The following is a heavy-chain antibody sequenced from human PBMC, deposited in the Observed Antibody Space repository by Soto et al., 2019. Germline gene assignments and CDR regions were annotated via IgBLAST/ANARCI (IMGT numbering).Heavy chain of an antibody. CDR1: GFPFSSYW. CDR3: AREYYGLLTGYYTDY. Sequence: EVQLVEYGGDLVQRGGSLRLSCAASGFPFSSYWMHWVRHTPGKGLDWVARISGDGVTTYYADSVTGRFTVYRDNAKNTLSLQISALRAEDTAVYYYAREYYGLLTGYYTDYWGLRTLVSVSS. J-gene: IGHJ4*02. D-gene: IGHD3-9*01. CDR2: ISGDGVTT. V-gene: IGHV3-74*01.